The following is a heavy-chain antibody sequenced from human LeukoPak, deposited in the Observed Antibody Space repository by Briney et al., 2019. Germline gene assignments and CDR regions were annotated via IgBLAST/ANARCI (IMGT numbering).Heavy chain of an antibody. CDR3: ARDSRRGSSSLVY. D-gene: IGHD6-6*01. V-gene: IGHV3-30*04. Sequence: GGSLRLSCAASGFTLSSYAMSWVRQAPGKGLEWVAVISYDGSNKYYADSVKGRFSISRDNSKNTLYLQMNSLRAEDMAVYYCARDSRRGSSSLVYWGQGTLVTVSS. J-gene: IGHJ4*02. CDR2: ISYDGSNK. CDR1: GFTLSSYA.